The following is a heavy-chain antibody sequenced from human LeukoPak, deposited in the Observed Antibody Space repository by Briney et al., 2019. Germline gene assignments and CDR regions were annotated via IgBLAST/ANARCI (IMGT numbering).Heavy chain of an antibody. D-gene: IGHD3-10*01. CDR3: ARLVPYYGSGSYSGDLFWFDP. CDR2: INHSGSA. V-gene: IGHV4-34*01. J-gene: IGHJ5*02. CDR1: GGSFSGYY. Sequence: SETLSLTFPVYGGSFSGYYWSWIRQPPGKGLEWIGEINHSGSANYNPSLKSRVTISVDTSKNQFSLKLSSVTAADTAVYYCARLVPYYGSGSYSGDLFWFDPWGQGTLVTVSS.